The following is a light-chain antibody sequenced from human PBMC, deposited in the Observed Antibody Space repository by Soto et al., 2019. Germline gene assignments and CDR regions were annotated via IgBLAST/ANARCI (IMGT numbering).Light chain of an antibody. Sequence: QSALTQPASVSGSPGQSITISCTGTSSDVGGYNFVSWYQQHPGKAPKLMIYAVSNRPSGVSNRFSGSKSGNTASLTISGLQAEDDDDYYCSSYTITSSLEVFGTGTKVTVL. CDR1: SSDVGGYNF. CDR3: SSYTITSSLEV. J-gene: IGLJ1*01. CDR2: AVS. V-gene: IGLV2-14*01.